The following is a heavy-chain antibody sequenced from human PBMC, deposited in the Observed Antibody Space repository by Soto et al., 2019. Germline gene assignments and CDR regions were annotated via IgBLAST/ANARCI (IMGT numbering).Heavy chain of an antibody. V-gene: IGHV4-59*11. CDR3: AGGRCDGRYCYYYGMAV. Sequence: PSETLSLTCTVAGDSISSHSWSWIRQPPGRGLEWIGYIFHSGSTNYNPSLKSRVTMSVDTSKTVFSLKLSSVTAADTAVNYCAGGRCDGRYCYYYGMAVWGQGTTVTVSS. CDR1: GDSISSHS. D-gene: IGHD1-26*01. J-gene: IGHJ6*02. CDR2: IFHSGST.